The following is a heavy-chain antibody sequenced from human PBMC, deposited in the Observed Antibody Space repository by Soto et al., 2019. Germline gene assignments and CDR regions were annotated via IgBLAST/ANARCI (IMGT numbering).Heavy chain of an antibody. Sequence: SETLSLTCTVSGGSISSGGYYWSWIRQHPGKGLEWIGYIYYSGSTYYNPSLKSRVTISVDTSKNQFSLKLSSVTAADTAVYYCARHSTYYYDSSGYYGEEFDYWGQGTLVTVSS. V-gene: IGHV4-31*03. CDR2: IYYSGST. CDR3: ARHSTYYYDSSGYYGEEFDY. D-gene: IGHD3-22*01. CDR1: GGSISSGGYY. J-gene: IGHJ4*02.